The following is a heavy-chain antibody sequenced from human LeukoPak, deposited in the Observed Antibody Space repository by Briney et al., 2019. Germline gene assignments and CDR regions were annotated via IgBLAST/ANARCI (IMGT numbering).Heavy chain of an antibody. J-gene: IGHJ5*02. Sequence: GGSLRLSCVASGFTFSSYEMNWVRQAPGKGLEWLSYISSSSSIIYYADSVQGRFTISRDNAKNSLYLQMNSLRDEDTAVYYCARDSCSSTTCYVEGDWFDPWGQGTLVTVSS. D-gene: IGHD2-2*01. V-gene: IGHV3-48*03. CDR2: ISSSSSII. CDR1: GFTFSSYE. CDR3: ARDSCSSTTCYVEGDWFDP.